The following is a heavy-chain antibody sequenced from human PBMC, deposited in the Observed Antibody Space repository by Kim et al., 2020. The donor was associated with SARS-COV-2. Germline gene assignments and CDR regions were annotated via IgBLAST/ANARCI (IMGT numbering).Heavy chain of an antibody. J-gene: IGHJ4*02. D-gene: IGHD5-18*01. Sequence: GGSLRLSCAASGFTFSSYGMHWVRQAPGKGLEWVAVISYDGSNKYYADSVKGRFTISRDNSKNTLYLQMNSLRAEDTAVYYCAKELELSLDTAMALGGFDYWGQGALVTVSS. CDR2: ISYDGSNK. V-gene: IGHV3-30*18. CDR3: AKELELSLDTAMALGGFDY. CDR1: GFTFSSYG.